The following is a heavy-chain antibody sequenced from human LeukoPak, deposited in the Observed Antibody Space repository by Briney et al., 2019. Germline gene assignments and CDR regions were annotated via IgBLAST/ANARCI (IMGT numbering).Heavy chain of an antibody. D-gene: IGHD5-12*01. CDR2: ISYDGSNK. CDR1: GFTFSSYA. V-gene: IGHV3-30*04. J-gene: IGHJ5*02. Sequence: GRSLRLSCAASGFTFSSYAMHWVRQAPGKGLEWVAVISYDGSNKYYADSVKGRFTISRDNSKNTLYLQMNSLRAEDTAVYYCARRGYSGYDSWFDPWGQGTLVTVSS. CDR3: ARRGYSGYDSWFDP.